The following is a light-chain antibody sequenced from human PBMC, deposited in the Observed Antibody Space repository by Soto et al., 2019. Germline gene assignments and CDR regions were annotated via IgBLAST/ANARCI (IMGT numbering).Light chain of an antibody. CDR1: QSISNSY. CDR3: QQYGRSPRT. CDR2: AAS. Sequence: EIVLTQSPGTLSLSPGERATLTCRASQSISNSYLAWHQQKPGQAPRLLIYAASNRATGIPDRFSGSGSGTDFTLTINRLEPEDFAVYYCQQYGRSPRTFGQGTKVEIK. V-gene: IGKV3-20*01. J-gene: IGKJ1*01.